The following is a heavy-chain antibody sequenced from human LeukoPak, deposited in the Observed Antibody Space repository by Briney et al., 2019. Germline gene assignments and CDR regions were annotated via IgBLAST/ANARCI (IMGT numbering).Heavy chain of an antibody. Sequence: PGGSLRLSCAASGFTFSNAWMSWVRQPPGKGLEWIGEINHSGSTNYNPSLKSRVTISVDTSKNQFSLKVSSVTAADTAVYYCASWRYCSSTSCYRGNFSDYWGQGTLVTVSS. CDR1: GFTFSNAW. J-gene: IGHJ4*02. CDR3: ASWRYCSSTSCYRGNFSDY. CDR2: INHSGST. D-gene: IGHD2-2*02. V-gene: IGHV4-34*01.